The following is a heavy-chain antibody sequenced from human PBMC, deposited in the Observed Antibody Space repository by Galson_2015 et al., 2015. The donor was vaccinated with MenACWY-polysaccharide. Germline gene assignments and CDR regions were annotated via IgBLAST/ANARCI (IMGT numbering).Heavy chain of an antibody. J-gene: IGHJ5*02. D-gene: IGHD1/OR15-1a*01. Sequence: CAISGDSVSRHSAAWHWIRQSPSRGLEWLGRKYYHSKWYSDYAVSVTGRITFNPDTSKNQFSLQLNSVTPDDTGVYYCASGGRTYNYFDPWGQGSLVTVSS. V-gene: IGHV6-1*01. CDR1: GDSVSRHSAA. CDR2: KYYHSKWYS. CDR3: ASGGRTYNYFDP.